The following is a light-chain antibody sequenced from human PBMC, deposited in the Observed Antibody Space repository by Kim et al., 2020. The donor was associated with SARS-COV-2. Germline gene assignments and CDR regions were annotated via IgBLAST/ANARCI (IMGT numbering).Light chain of an antibody. CDR2: KDS. CDR3: QSVDSSGTYYV. J-gene: IGLJ1*01. V-gene: IGLV3-25*03. Sequence: SYELTQPPSVSVSPGQTARITCSGDALPKQYAYWYQQKPGQAPVLLIYKDSERPSGIPERFSGSSPGTTVTLTISGVQAEDEADYFCQSVDSSGTYYVFGAGTKVTVL. CDR1: ALPKQY.